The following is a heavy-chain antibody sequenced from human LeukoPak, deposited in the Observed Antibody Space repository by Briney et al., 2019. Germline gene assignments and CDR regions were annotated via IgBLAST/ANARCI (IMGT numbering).Heavy chain of an antibody. CDR3: AKGHSGSYLYYFDY. D-gene: IGHD1-26*01. CDR1: GFTFSNYA. CDR2: ISGSGGST. V-gene: IGHV3-23*01. Sequence: GGSLRLSCAASGFTFSNYAMSWVRQAPGKGLEWVSAISGSGGSTYYADSVKGRFTISRDNSKNTLYLQMNSLRAEDTAVYYCAKGHSGSYLYYFDYWGQGTLVTVSS. J-gene: IGHJ4*02.